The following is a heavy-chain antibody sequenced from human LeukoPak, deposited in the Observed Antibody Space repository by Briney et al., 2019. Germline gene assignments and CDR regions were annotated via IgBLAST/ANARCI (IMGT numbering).Heavy chain of an antibody. CDR2: INSDGSST. D-gene: IGHD2-2*01. J-gene: IGHJ3*02. CDR3: ARGLGYCSSTSCPGDAFDI. CDR1: GFTFSSYW. V-gene: IGHV3-74*01. Sequence: GGSLRLSCAASGFTFSSYWMHWVRQAPGKGLVWVSRINSDGSSTSYADSVKGRFTISRDNAKNSLYLQMNSLRAEDTAVYYCARGLGYCSSTSCPGDAFDIWGQGTMVTVSS.